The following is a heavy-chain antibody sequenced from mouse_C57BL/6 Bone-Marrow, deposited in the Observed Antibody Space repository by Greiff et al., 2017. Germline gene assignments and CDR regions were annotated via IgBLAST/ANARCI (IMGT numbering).Heavy chain of an antibody. Sequence: EVQLVESGGGLVQPGGSLKLSCAASGFTFSDYGMAWVRQAPRKGPEWVAFISNLAYSIYYADTVTGRFTISRENAKNTLYLEMSSLRSEDTAMYYCARSFYYYGSSYGAMDYWGQGTSVTVSS. D-gene: IGHD1-1*01. CDR2: ISNLAYSI. V-gene: IGHV5-15*01. CDR1: GFTFSDYG. CDR3: ARSFYYYGSSYGAMDY. J-gene: IGHJ4*01.